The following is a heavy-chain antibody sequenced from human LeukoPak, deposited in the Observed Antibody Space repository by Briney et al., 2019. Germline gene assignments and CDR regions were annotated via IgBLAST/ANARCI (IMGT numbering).Heavy chain of an antibody. CDR2: THASGTT. J-gene: IGHJ6*03. V-gene: IGHV4-4*07. CDR3: ARRLLLWFGTQGYYMDV. CDR1: GGSISSYY. D-gene: IGHD3-10*01. Sequence: SETLSLTCTVSGGSISSYYWSWIRQPAGKRLEWIGRTHASGTTNFNPSLKSRVTMSIDTSKNQFSLKLSSVTAADTAAYYCARRLLLWFGTQGYYMDVWGKGATVTISS.